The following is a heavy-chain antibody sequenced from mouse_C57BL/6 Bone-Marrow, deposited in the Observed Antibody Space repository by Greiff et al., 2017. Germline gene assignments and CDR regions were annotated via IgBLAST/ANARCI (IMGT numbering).Heavy chain of an antibody. D-gene: IGHD1-1*01. CDR1: GYTFTSYG. J-gene: IGHJ1*03. CDR3: ARGDYGSSYCYWYFDV. Sequence: VQLQQSGAELARPGASVKLSCKASGYTFTSYGISWVKQRTGQGLEWIGEIYPRSGNTYYNEKFKGKATLTADKSSSTAYMELRSLTSEDSAVYFCARGDYGSSYCYWYFDVWGTGTTVTVSS. CDR2: IYPRSGNT. V-gene: IGHV1-81*01.